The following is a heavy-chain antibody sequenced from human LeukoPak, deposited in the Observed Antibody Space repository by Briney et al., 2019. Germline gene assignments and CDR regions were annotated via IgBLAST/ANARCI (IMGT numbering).Heavy chain of an antibody. V-gene: IGHV3-21*04. D-gene: IGHD1-26*01. CDR3: ASAIVGTTTDY. CDR1: GFKFSSYS. Sequence: PGGSLRLSCAASGFKFSSYSLDWVRQAPGKGLEWASSISSSSSYIYYADSVKGRFTISRDNAKNSLYLQMNSLRAEDTAVYYCASAIVGTTTDYWGQGTLVTVSS. CDR2: ISSSSSYI. J-gene: IGHJ4*02.